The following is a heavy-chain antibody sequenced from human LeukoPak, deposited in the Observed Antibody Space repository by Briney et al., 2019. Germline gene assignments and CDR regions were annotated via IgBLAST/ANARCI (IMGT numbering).Heavy chain of an antibody. V-gene: IGHV3-7*01. Sequence: SGGSLRLSCAASGFTFSSYWMSWVRQAPGKGLEWVANIKQDGSEKYYVDSVKGRFTISRDNAKNSLYLQMNSLRAEDTAVYYCARDHLVRGSGSYYPTNHDYWGQGTLVTVSS. CDR3: ARDHLVRGSGSYYPTNHDY. J-gene: IGHJ4*02. CDR1: GFTFSSYW. CDR2: IKQDGSEK. D-gene: IGHD3-10*01.